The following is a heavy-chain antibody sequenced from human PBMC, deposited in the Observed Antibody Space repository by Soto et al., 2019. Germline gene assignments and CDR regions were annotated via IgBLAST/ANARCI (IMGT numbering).Heavy chain of an antibody. V-gene: IGHV3-21*01. J-gene: IGHJ3*02. CDR2: ISSNSNYI. CDR3: ARDHDAFDI. Sequence: GVLRLSCAASGFTFNMFTMKWVRQAPGKGLEWVSSISSNSNYIYYADSVKGRFTISRDNAKNSLYLQMNSLRAGDTAVYYCARDHDAFDIWGQGTMVTVSS. CDR1: GFTFNMFT.